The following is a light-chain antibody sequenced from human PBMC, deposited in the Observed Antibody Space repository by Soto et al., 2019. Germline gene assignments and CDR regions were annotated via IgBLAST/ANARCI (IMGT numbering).Light chain of an antibody. CDR3: QQRSNWPS. V-gene: IGKV3-11*01. Sequence: EIVLTQSRATLSLSPGERATLSCRASQSVSSYLAWYQQKPGQAPRLLIYDASNRATGIPARFSGSGSGTDFTLTISSLEPEDFAVYYCQQRSNWPSFGQGTRL. CDR2: DAS. CDR1: QSVSSY. J-gene: IGKJ5*01.